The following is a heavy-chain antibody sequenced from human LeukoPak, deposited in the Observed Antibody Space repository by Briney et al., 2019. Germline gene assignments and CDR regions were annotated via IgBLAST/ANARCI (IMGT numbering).Heavy chain of an antibody. Sequence: GGSLRLSCAASRFTLSTNWMSWARQPPGNGLEWVANIKQDGSAKYYVDSVKGRFTISRHNAKNSLYLQMTSLSVEDTAVYYCASDRSYYDSNGHRWLVYWGQGTLVTVSS. CDR1: RFTLSTNW. D-gene: IGHD3-22*01. J-gene: IGHJ4*02. CDR3: ASDRSYYDSNGHRWLVY. V-gene: IGHV3-7*01. CDR2: IKQDGSAK.